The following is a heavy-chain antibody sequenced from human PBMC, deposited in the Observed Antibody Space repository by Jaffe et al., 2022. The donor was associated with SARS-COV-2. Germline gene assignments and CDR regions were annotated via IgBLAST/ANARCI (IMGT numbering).Heavy chain of an antibody. CDR3: ARVSVPYSSGSYLIDD. V-gene: IGHV4-59*01. CDR2: IYYRGSS. Sequence: QVQLHESGPGLVKPSETLSLTCTVSGASISSYYWSWIRQPPGKGLEWIGYIYYRGSSNFNPSLKSRLTISVDTSRNQFSLKLSSVTAADTAVYYCARVSVPYSSGSYLIDDWGQGTLVTVSS. D-gene: IGHD6-19*01. CDR1: GASISSYY. J-gene: IGHJ4*02.